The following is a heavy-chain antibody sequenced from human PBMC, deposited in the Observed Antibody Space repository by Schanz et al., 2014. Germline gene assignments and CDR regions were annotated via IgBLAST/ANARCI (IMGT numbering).Heavy chain of an antibody. J-gene: IGHJ4*02. CDR2: ISGSGGST. CDR1: GFTFRSYA. Sequence: EVQLLESGGGLVQPGGSLRLSCIGSGFTFRSYALGWVRQAPGKGLEWVSAISGSGGSTVYADSVKGRFTISRDNSNNTVFLQMNSLRAEDTAVYYCARLDSSSWYPRYWGQGTLVTVSS. CDR3: ARLDSSSWYPRY. D-gene: IGHD6-13*01. V-gene: IGHV3-23*01.